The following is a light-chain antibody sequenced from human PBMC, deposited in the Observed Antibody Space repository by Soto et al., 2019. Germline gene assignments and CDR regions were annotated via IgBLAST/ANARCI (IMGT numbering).Light chain of an antibody. CDR3: AAWDARLSAWV. J-gene: IGLJ3*02. V-gene: IGLV1-47*02. Sequence: QSVLTQPPSASGTPGQRVTIAFSGSSSNIGSDYVYWYQQLPGTAPKLLIYTNDQRPSGVPDRFSGSKSGTSASLATSGLRSEDEADYWCAAWDARLSAWVFGGGTKLTVL. CDR1: SSNIGSDY. CDR2: TND.